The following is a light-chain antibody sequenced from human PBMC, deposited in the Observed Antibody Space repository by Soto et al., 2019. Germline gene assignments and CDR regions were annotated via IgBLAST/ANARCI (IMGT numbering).Light chain of an antibody. V-gene: IGKV3-20*01. J-gene: IGKJ2*03. CDR2: GAS. CDR1: QIISSTY. Sequence: DIVLTQSPGTLSLSPGERATLSCRASQIISSTYLGRYQQKPGQAPRLLIYGASSRATGIPDTFSGRGSGTDFTLTIRGLDPDDFAVYYCQHYGTSLYSFGQGTKLEIK. CDR3: QHYGTSLYS.